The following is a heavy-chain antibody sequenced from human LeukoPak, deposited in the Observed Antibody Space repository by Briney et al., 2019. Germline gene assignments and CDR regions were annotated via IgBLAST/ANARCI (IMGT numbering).Heavy chain of an antibody. D-gene: IGHD4-11*01. CDR2: IGSGGTT. Sequence: PGGSLRLSCAASGFSFSSYAMSWVRQAPGKGLKWVSAIGSGGTTYYADSVKGRFTISRDNSKNTLYLQMNSLRAEDTVLYYCAKESTGQFDYWGQGTLVTVSS. V-gene: IGHV3-23*01. J-gene: IGHJ4*02. CDR1: GFSFSSYA. CDR3: AKESTGQFDY.